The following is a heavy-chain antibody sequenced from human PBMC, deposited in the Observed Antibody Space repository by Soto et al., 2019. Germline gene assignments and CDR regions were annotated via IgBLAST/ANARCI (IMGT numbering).Heavy chain of an antibody. V-gene: IGHV4-39*01. Sequence: SETLSLTCTVSGGSISRSSYYWGWIRQPPGKGLEWIGSIYYSGSTYYNPSLKSRVTISVDTSKNQFSLKLSSVTAADTAVYYCATLASSWYAFDIWGQGTMVT. CDR1: GGSISRSSYY. D-gene: IGHD6-13*01. CDR2: IYYSGST. CDR3: ATLASSWYAFDI. J-gene: IGHJ3*02.